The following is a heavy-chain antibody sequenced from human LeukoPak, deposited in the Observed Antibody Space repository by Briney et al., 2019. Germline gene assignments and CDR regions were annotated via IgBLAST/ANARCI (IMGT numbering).Heavy chain of an antibody. Sequence: TLSLTCTVSGGSISSGGYYWSWIRQHPGKGLEWIGYIYYSGSTYYNPSLKSRVTISADTFKNHFSLKLTSVTAADTAVYYCATAPILRGEAGEQYKYGMDVWGQGTTVIVSS. CDR2: IYYSGST. CDR3: ATAPILRGEAGEQYKYGMDV. D-gene: IGHD2-2*02. V-gene: IGHV4-31*03. CDR1: GGSISSGGYY. J-gene: IGHJ6*02.